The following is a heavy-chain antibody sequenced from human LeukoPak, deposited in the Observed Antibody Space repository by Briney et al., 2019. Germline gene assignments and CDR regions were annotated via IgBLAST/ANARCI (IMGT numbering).Heavy chain of an antibody. J-gene: IGHJ6*03. Sequence: PSETLSLTCAVYGGSFSGYYWSWIRQPPGKGLEWIGEINHSGSTNYNPFLKSRVTISVDTSKNQFSLKLSSVTAADTAVYYCARRGRLDYYGSGNRYYYYMDVWGKGTTVTVSS. D-gene: IGHD3-10*01. CDR2: INHSGST. CDR3: ARRGRLDYYGSGNRYYYYMDV. V-gene: IGHV4-34*01. CDR1: GGSFSGYY.